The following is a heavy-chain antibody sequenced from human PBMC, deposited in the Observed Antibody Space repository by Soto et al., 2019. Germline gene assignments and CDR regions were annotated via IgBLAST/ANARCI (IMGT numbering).Heavy chain of an antibody. CDR1: GFTFSNYA. D-gene: IGHD2-15*01. V-gene: IGHV3-23*01. J-gene: IGHJ6*02. Sequence: PGGSLRLSCDASGFTFSNYAMNWVRQTPGKGLEWVAAITASSGHTYYAASVKGRFTISRDNSKNTLFLQMNSLRVEDTAVYYCAKASALLLYYGLDFWGQGTTVTVSS. CDR3: AKASALLLYYGLDF. CDR2: ITASSGHT.